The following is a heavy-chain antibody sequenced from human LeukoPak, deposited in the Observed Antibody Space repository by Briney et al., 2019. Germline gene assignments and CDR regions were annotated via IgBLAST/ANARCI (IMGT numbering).Heavy chain of an antibody. CDR3: ARHSRTYYDILTGPYGGYFDY. J-gene: IGHJ4*02. CDR1: GFIFSSYW. V-gene: IGHV3-7*01. Sequence: GGSLRLSCAASGFIFSSYWMTWVRQAPGKGLEWVANIKQTGSENSYVDSVKGRFTISRDNAKNSLYLQINSLRAEDTAVYYCARHSRTYYDILTGPYGGYFDYWGQRTLVTVSS. D-gene: IGHD3-9*01. CDR2: IKQTGSEN.